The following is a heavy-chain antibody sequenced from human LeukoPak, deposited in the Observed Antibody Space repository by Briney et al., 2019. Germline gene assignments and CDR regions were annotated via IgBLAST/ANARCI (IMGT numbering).Heavy chain of an antibody. CDR2: IYYSGST. CDR1: GGSISSYY. J-gene: IGHJ5*02. Sequence: SETLSPTCTVSGGSISSYYWSWIRQPPGKGLEWIGYIYYSGSTNYNPSLKSRVTISVDTSKNQFSLKLSSVTAADTAVYYCARHGYSSGSLAWFDPWGQGTQVTVSS. CDR3: ARHGYSSGSLAWFDP. V-gene: IGHV4-59*01. D-gene: IGHD6-19*01.